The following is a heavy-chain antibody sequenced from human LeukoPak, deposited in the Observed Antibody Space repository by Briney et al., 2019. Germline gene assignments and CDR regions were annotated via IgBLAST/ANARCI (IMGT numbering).Heavy chain of an antibody. J-gene: IGHJ4*02. D-gene: IGHD3-16*01. CDR3: ATDLTSFGELLIHY. Sequence: ASVKVSCKVSGNSLTEMSMHWVRQAPGKGLEWMGGFDPENGETLYAQKFQGRVTVTEDTSTDTAYMELNSLRSEDTAVYYCATDLTSFGELLIHYWGQGTLVTVSS. V-gene: IGHV1-24*01. CDR2: FDPENGET. CDR1: GNSLTEMS.